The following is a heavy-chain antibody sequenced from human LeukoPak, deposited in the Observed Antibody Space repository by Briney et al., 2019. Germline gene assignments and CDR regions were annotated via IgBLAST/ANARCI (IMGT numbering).Heavy chain of an antibody. CDR3: AIWTSDNY. Sequence: GGSLRLSCAASGFPLSSYSINWARQAPGKGLEWVANMDPTGSQKRYVDSVRGRFTISKDNPGASLYLDMHSLRAEDTAIYYCAIWTSDNYWGQGTLVTVSS. J-gene: IGHJ4*02. CDR2: MDPTGSQK. CDR1: GFPLSSYS. V-gene: IGHV3-7*01. D-gene: IGHD1-1*01.